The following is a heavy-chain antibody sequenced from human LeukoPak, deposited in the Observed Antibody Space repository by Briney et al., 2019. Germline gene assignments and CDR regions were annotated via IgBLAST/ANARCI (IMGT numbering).Heavy chain of an antibody. Sequence: GGSLRLSCAASGFTLSSYGMHWVRQAPGKGLEWVAFIRYDGSNKYYADSVKGRFTISRDNSKNTLYLQMNSLRAEDTAVYYCAKTWLLDHYFDYWGQGTLVTVSS. CDR1: GFTLSSYG. V-gene: IGHV3-30*02. D-gene: IGHD3-3*01. J-gene: IGHJ4*02. CDR3: AKTWLLDHYFDY. CDR2: IRYDGSNK.